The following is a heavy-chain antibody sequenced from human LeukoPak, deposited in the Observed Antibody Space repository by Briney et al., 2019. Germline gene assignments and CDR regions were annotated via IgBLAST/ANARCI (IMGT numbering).Heavy chain of an antibody. V-gene: IGHV7-4-1*02. Sequence: ASVKVSCKASGYTFTSYAMNWVRQAPGQGLEWMGWINTNTGNPTYAQGFTGRFVFSLDTSVSTAYLQISSLKAEDTAVYYCARALDSSGWYYLGADYWGQGTLVTVSS. CDR1: GYTFTSYA. D-gene: IGHD6-19*01. J-gene: IGHJ4*02. CDR3: ARALDSSGWYYLGADY. CDR2: INTNTGNP.